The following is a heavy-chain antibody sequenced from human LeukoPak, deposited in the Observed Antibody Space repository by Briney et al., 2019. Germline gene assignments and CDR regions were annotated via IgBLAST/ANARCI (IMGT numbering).Heavy chain of an antibody. Sequence: ASVKVSCKASGYTFTGYGISWVRQAPGQGLEWMGWISAYNGNTNYAQKLQGRVTMTTDTSTSTAYMELRSLRSDDTAVYHCARVWFGEFRAFDIWGQGTMVTVSS. V-gene: IGHV1-18*01. J-gene: IGHJ3*02. CDR1: GYTFTGYG. CDR3: ARVWFGEFRAFDI. D-gene: IGHD3-10*01. CDR2: ISAYNGNT.